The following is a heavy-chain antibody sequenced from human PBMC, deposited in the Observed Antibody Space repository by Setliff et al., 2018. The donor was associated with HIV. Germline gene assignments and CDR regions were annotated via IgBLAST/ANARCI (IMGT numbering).Heavy chain of an antibody. CDR2: ISASNGQT. Sequence: GASVKVSCKASGYTFTTYGISWVRQAPGQGLEWLGRISASNGQTDYGHNFQGRVSMTTDTSTTTVYMELASLRIDDTAVYYCARDVAYTGYSSDSWGQGTLVTVSS. CDR1: GYTFTTYG. J-gene: IGHJ5*01. D-gene: IGHD5-18*01. CDR3: ARDVAYTGYSSDS. V-gene: IGHV1-18*01.